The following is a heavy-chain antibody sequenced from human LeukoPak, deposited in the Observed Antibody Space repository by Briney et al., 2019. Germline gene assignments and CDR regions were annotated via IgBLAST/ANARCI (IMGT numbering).Heavy chain of an antibody. D-gene: IGHD3-22*01. J-gene: IGHJ4*02. CDR1: GHTFTSYD. V-gene: IGHV1-8*01. CDR2: MNPNSGNT. CDR3: ARGPTYYYDRSGYYYY. Sequence: ASVKVSCKASGHTFTSYDINWVRQATGQGLEWMGWMNPNSGNTGYAQKFQGRVTMTRNTSISTAYMELSSLRSEDTAVYYCARGPTYYYDRSGYYYYWGQGTLVTVSS.